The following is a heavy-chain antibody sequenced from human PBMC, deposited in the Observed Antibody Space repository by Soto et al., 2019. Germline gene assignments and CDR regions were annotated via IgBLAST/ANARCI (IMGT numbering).Heavy chain of an antibody. D-gene: IGHD4-17*01. CDR3: VYRDFGDYFFQF. Sequence: QITLKASGHTLVKPTQTLTLTCTFSGFSLTTQAVHVGWIRQPPGKALEWLALIYWDDNEVYSPSLTNRLTITKDTAKRQVVLTLATVDPVDTATYYWVYRDFGDYFFQFWGQGILVNFS. CDR2: IYWDDNE. CDR1: GFSLTTQAVH. V-gene: IGHV2-5*02. J-gene: IGHJ4*02.